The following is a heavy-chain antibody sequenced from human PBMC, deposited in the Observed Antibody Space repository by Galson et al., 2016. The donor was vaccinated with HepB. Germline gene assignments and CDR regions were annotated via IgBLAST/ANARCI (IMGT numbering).Heavy chain of an antibody. Sequence: SLRLSCAASGLKLRSYALSWVRQAPGKGLEWVSAVSGGGAATYYADSVKGRFTISKDNSQNTLSLQLNSLRAEDTAIYYCAKHRGASAYYYYPMDVWGKGTAVTVSS. CDR1: GLKLRSYA. CDR3: AKHRGASAYYYYPMDV. CDR2: VSGGGAAT. J-gene: IGHJ6*04. V-gene: IGHV3-23*01. D-gene: IGHD1-26*01.